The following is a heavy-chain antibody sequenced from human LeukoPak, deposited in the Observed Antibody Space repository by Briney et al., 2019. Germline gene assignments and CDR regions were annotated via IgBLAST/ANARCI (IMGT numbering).Heavy chain of an antibody. V-gene: IGHV4-39*07. CDR1: GGSISSSSYY. CDR3: ARSPVGAAAGLGYYFDY. J-gene: IGHJ4*02. D-gene: IGHD6-13*01. CDR2: IYYSGST. Sequence: PSETLSLTCTVSGGSISSSSYYWGWIRQPPGKGLEWIGSIYYSGSTYYNPSLKSRVTISVDTSKNQFSLKLSSVTAADTAVYYCARSPVGAAAGLGYYFDYWGQGTLVTVSS.